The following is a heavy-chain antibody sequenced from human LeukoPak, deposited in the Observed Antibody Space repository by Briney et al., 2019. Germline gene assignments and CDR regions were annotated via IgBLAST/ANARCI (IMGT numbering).Heavy chain of an antibody. V-gene: IGHV1-46*01. CDR2: INPSGGST. D-gene: IGHD1-7*01. CDR1: GYTFTSYY. J-gene: IGHJ6*03. Sequence: GASVKVSCKASGYTFTSYYMHWVRQAPGQGLEWMGIINPSGGSTSYAQKFQGRVTMTRDTSTSTVYMELSSLRSKDTAVYYCAREVSITGTTYPPAYYYYMDVWGKGTTVTVSS. CDR3: AREVSITGTTYPPAYYYYMDV.